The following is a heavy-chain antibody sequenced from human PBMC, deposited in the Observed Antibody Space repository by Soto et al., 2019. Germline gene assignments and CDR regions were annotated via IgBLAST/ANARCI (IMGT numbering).Heavy chain of an antibody. CDR1: GFTFSDYY. Sequence: LSLTCVASGFTFSDYYMSWIRQAPGKGLEWVSYISSSGSTIYYADSVKGRFTISRDNAKNSLYLQMNSLRAEDTAVYYCARGLTFESALHDYWGQGTLVTVSS. D-gene: IGHD7-27*01. V-gene: IGHV3-11*01. CDR2: ISSSGSTI. J-gene: IGHJ4*02. CDR3: ARGLTFESALHDY.